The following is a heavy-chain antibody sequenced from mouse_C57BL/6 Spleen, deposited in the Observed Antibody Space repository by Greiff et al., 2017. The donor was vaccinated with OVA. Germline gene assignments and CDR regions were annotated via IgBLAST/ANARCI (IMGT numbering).Heavy chain of an antibody. Sequence: QVQLQQSGAELVRPGASVKLSCKASGYTFTDYYINWVKQRPGQGLEWIARIYPGSGNTYYNEKFKGKATLTAEKSSSTAYMQLSSLTSEDSAVYFCARWVSSWYFDYWGQGTTLTVSS. V-gene: IGHV1-76*01. CDR3: ARWVSSWYFDY. CDR2: IYPGSGNT. D-gene: IGHD6-2*01. J-gene: IGHJ2*01. CDR1: GYTFTDYY.